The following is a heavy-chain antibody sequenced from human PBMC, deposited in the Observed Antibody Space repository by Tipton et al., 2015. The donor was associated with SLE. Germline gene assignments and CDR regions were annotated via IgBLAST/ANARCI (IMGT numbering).Heavy chain of an antibody. CDR2: IYYSGST. D-gene: IGHD4-11*01. CDR3: ASEMTTVTYNWFDP. CDR1: GGSISSSSYY. Sequence: TLSLTCTVSGGSISSSSYYWGWIRQPPGKGREWIGSIYYSGSTYYNPSLKSRVTISVDTSKNQFSLKLSSVTAADTAVYYCASEMTTVTYNWFDPWGQGTLVTVSS. V-gene: IGHV4-39*01. J-gene: IGHJ5*02.